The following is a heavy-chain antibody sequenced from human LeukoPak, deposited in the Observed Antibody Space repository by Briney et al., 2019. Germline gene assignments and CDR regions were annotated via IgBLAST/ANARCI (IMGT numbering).Heavy chain of an antibody. Sequence: GALRPSFAASGFTFSNYGMTLVRQAPSQGLEWVAFIRYDGSNKYYADSVKGRFTISRDNSKNTLYLQMNSLRAEDTAVYYCAKEGSGSYTLFDYWGQGTLVTVSS. CDR1: GFTFSNYG. CDR2: IRYDGSNK. D-gene: IGHD1-26*01. V-gene: IGHV3-30*02. J-gene: IGHJ4*02. CDR3: AKEGSGSYTLFDY.